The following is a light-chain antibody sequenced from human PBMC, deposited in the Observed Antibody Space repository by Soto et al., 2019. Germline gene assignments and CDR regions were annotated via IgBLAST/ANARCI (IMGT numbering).Light chain of an antibody. CDR1: QTFSSW. CDR3: QHYNSYSAA. CDR2: KAS. V-gene: IGKV1-5*03. Sequence: DIQQTQSQSRLSVSVGDRVTIACRASQTFSSWLAWYQQKPGKAPKLLIYKASTLKSGVPSRFSGSGSGTEFTLTISSLQSEDFATYYCQHYNSYSAAFGQGTKVDIK. J-gene: IGKJ1*01.